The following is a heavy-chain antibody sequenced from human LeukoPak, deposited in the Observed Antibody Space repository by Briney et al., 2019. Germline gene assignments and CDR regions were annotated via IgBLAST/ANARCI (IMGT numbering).Heavy chain of an antibody. D-gene: IGHD6-13*01. CDR1: GLTFSSYS. Sequence: GGSLRLSCAVSGLTFSSYSMNWVRQAPGKGLEWVSSISSSSSSIYYADSVKGRFTISRDNAKNSLYLQMNSLRAEDTAVYYCARAKVAAAGTVDWFDPWGQGTLVTVSS. CDR3: ARAKVAAAGTVDWFDP. V-gene: IGHV3-21*01. J-gene: IGHJ5*02. CDR2: ISSSSSSI.